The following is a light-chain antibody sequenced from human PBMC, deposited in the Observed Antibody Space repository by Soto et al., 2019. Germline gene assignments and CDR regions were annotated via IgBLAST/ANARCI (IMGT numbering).Light chain of an antibody. V-gene: IGKV3-11*01. CDR2: DAS. CDR1: QSVNSY. CDR3: HQRSSWPWT. Sequence: EIVLTQSPATLSLSPGERATLSCRASQSVNSYLAWYQQKPGQPPRLLIYDASTRATGIPARFSGSGSGTEFPLTISSLEPEDFAVYYCHQRSSWPWTFGQGTKVEIK. J-gene: IGKJ1*01.